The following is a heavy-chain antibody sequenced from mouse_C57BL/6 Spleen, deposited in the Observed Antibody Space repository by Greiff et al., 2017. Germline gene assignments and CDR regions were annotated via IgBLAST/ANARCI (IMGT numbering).Heavy chain of an antibody. CDR2: INPNNGGT. CDR3: AAGGLRQQSLRGYCDY. J-gene: IGHJ2*01. CDR1: GYTFTDYY. Sequence: VQLQQSGPELVKPGASVKISCKASGYTFTDYYMNWVKQSPGQSLEWIGDINPNNGGTSYNQKFKGKATLPVNKSSSTASLQPRSLTSEHSSVYYGAAGGLRQQSLRGYCDYWGQGTTLTVSS. V-gene: IGHV1-26*01. D-gene: IGHD1-1*01.